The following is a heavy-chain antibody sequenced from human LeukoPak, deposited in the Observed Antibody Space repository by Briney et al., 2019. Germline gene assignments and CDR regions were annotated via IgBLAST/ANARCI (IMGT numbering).Heavy chain of an antibody. Sequence: PGGSLRLSCAASGFTFSSYGMHWVRQAPGKGLEWVAVIWYAGNNKRYADSVKGRFTISRDNSKSTLYLQMNSPRAEDTAVYYCARDGNYGGNGPLDYWGQGTLVTVSS. V-gene: IGHV3-33*01. J-gene: IGHJ4*02. D-gene: IGHD4-23*01. CDR1: GFTFSSYG. CDR2: IWYAGNNK. CDR3: ARDGNYGGNGPLDY.